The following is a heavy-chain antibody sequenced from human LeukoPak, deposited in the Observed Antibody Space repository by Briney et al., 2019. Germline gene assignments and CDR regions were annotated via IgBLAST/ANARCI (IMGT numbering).Heavy chain of an antibody. CDR1: GFTFSSYW. CDR2: IKKDGSEK. Sequence: PGGSLRLSCAASGFTFSSYWMSWVRQAPGKGLEWVANIKKDGSEKYYVDSVKGRFTISRDNAKKSLYLQMNSLRAEDTAVYYCARDTVVCSGGSCHDWGLGYWGQGTLVTVSS. CDR3: ARDTVVCSGGSCHDWGLGY. V-gene: IGHV3-7*01. J-gene: IGHJ4*02. D-gene: IGHD2-15*01.